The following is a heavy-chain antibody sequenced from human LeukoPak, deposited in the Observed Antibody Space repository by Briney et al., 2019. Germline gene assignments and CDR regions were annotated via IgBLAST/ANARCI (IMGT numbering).Heavy chain of an antibody. J-gene: IGHJ4*02. CDR1: GFTFSSYA. CDR2: ISGSGGST. CDR3: AKVPYYDFWSGYYSY. Sequence: GGSLRLSCAASGFTFSSYAVSWVRQAPGKGLEWVSAISGSGGSTYYADSVKGRFTISRDNSKNTLYLQMNSLRAEDTAVYYCAKVPYYDFWSGYYSYWGQGTLVTVSS. V-gene: IGHV3-23*01. D-gene: IGHD3-3*01.